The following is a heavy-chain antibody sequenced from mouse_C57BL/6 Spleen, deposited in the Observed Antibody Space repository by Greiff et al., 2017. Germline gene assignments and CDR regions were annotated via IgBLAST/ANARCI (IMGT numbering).Heavy chain of an antibody. CDR3: ADGGIFMGGYFDV. CDR1: GFNIKNTY. Sequence: EVQLVESVAELVRPGASVKLSCTASGFNIKNTYMHWVKQRPEQGLEWIGRIDPANGNTKYAPKFQGKATITAATSSNTPYLQLSSLTSEDTAIYYCADGGIFMGGYFDVWGTGTTVTVSS. D-gene: IGHD1-1*01. V-gene: IGHV14-3*01. J-gene: IGHJ1*03. CDR2: IDPANGNT.